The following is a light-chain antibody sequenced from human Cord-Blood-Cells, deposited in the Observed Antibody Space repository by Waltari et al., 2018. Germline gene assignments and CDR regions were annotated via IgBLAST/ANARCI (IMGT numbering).Light chain of an antibody. CDR1: QGSSNY. J-gene: IGKJ4*01. V-gene: IGKV1-27*01. CDR2: AAS. Sequence: DIQMTQSPSSLSASVGDRVTITCRASQGSSNYLDWYQQKPGKVPKLLIYAASTLQSGVTPRVSGRGSGTDVTLTISSLQPEDVATYDCQKYNSAPHTFGGGTKVEIK. CDR3: QKYNSAPHT.